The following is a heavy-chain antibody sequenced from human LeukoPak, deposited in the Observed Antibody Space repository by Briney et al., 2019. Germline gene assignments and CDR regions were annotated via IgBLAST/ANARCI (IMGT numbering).Heavy chain of an antibody. D-gene: IGHD2-15*01. CDR3: ARDHPPSCTGGSCYGWEY. CDR2: INPSGGST. CDR1: GYTLTNYY. J-gene: IGHJ4*02. Sequence: ASVKVSCKASGYTLTNYYIHSVRQSPGQGLEWMGIINPSGGSTSYAQRFQGRVTMTRDTSTSTLYLDLSRLRSEDTAVYYCARDHPPSCTGGSCYGWEYWGQGTLVTVSS. V-gene: IGHV1-46*01.